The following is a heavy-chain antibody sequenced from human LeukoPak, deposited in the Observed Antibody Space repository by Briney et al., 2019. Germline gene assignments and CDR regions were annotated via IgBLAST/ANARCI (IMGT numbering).Heavy chain of an antibody. Sequence: GGSLRLSCEASGFTFSSYAMSWVRQAPGKGLEWVAVISYDGSNKYYADSVKGRFTISRDNSKNTLYLQMNSLRAEDTAVYYCAKRWDLDYWGQGTLVTVSS. CDR2: ISYDGSNK. V-gene: IGHV3-30*18. CDR3: AKRWDLDY. D-gene: IGHD1-26*01. J-gene: IGHJ4*02. CDR1: GFTFSSYA.